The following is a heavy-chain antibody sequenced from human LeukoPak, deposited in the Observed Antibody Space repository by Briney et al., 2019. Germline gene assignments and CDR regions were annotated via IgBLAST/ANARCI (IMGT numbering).Heavy chain of an antibody. CDR1: GFTFSFAA. V-gene: IGHV3-23*01. D-gene: IGHD3-9*01. CDR3: AKEDVLRYFDWFPYYFDY. J-gene: IGHJ4*02. Sequence: PGGSLRLSCAASGFTFSFAAMTWVRQGPGKGLEWVSLISASGGSTYYADSVKGRFTISRDNSKNTLYLQMNSLRAEDTAVYYCAKEDVLRYFDWFPYYFDYWGQGTLVTVSS. CDR2: ISASGGST.